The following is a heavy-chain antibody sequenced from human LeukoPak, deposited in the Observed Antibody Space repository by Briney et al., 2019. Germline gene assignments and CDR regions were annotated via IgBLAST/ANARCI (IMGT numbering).Heavy chain of an antibody. CDR1: GFTFGDYA. V-gene: IGHV3-49*04. CDR3: TSTVTTWAEYFQH. CDR2: IRSKAYDGTT. D-gene: IGHD4-17*01. J-gene: IGHJ1*01. Sequence: AGGSLRLSCTASGFTFGDYAMSWVRQAPGKGLEWVGFIRSKAYDGTTEYAASVKGRFTISSDDSKSIAYLQMNSLKTEDTAVYYCTSTVTTWAEYFQHWGQGTLVTVSS.